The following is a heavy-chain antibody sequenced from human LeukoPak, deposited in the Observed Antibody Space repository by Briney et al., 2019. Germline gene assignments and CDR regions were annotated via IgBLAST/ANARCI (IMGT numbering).Heavy chain of an antibody. CDR3: ARDDGGNTGYENFDY. CDR2: VNPNSGVT. Sequence: GASVKVSCKASGYTFTTYYMHWVRQAPGQGLEWMGWVNPNSGVTNYAQKFQGRVTMTRDTSMSTAYMELNRMRIDDTAVYYCARDDGGNTGYENFDYWGQGTLVTVSS. CDR1: GYTFTTYY. V-gene: IGHV1-2*02. D-gene: IGHD5-12*01. J-gene: IGHJ4*02.